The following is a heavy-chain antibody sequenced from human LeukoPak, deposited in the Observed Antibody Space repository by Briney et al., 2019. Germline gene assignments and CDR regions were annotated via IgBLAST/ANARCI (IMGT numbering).Heavy chain of an antibody. J-gene: IGHJ4*02. D-gene: IGHD6-13*01. Sequence: SETLSLTCTVSGGSISSTAYYWGWIRQPPGKGLGWIGSIYYTGSTYYNPSLKSRVTISKDTSKNQFSLKLSSVTAADTAVYYCARGMSSSWNFDYWGQGTLVTVSS. CDR2: IYYTGST. V-gene: IGHV4-39*02. CDR1: GGSISSTAYY. CDR3: ARGMSSSWNFDY.